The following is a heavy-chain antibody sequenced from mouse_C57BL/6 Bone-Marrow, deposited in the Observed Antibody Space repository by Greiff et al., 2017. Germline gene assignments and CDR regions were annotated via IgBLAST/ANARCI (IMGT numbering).Heavy chain of an antibody. J-gene: IGHJ2*01. CDR1: GYTFTSYW. V-gene: IGHV1-64*01. Sequence: QVQLQPPGAELVKPGASVKLSCKASGYTFTSYWMHWVKQRPGQGLEWIGMLHPNSGSTNYNEKFKSQATLTVDKSSSTAYMQRSRLTSEDSAVYYCAGGITTVVNYFDYWGQGTTLTVSS. CDR3: AGGITTVVNYFDY. D-gene: IGHD1-1*01. CDR2: LHPNSGST.